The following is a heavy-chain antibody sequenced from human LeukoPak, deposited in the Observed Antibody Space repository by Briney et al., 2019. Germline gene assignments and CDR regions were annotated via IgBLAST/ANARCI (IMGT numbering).Heavy chain of an antibody. V-gene: IGHV4-34*01. D-gene: IGHD3-3*01. Sequence: SETLSLTCAVYGGSFSGYYWSWIRQPPGKGLEWIGEINHSGSTNYNPSLKSRVTISVDTSKNQFPLKLSSVTAADTAVYYCASRNYDFWSGYYESYNWFDPWGQGTLVTVSS. CDR3: ASRNYDFWSGYYESYNWFDP. CDR1: GGSFSGYY. CDR2: INHSGST. J-gene: IGHJ5*02.